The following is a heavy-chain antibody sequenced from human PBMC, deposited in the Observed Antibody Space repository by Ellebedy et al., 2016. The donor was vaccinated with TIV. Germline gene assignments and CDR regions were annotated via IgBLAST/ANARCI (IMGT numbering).Heavy chain of an antibody. V-gene: IGHV4-39*01. D-gene: IGHD2-2*02. CDR3: ARQSRGYCSSTSCHIDY. Sequence: MPSETLSLTCTVSGGSISSSSSYWGWIRQPPGKGLEWVGSIYYSGSTYYNPSLKSRVAMSVDTSNNQFSLKLSSVTAADTAVYYCARQSRGYCSSTSCHIDYWGQGTLVTVSS. CDR1: GGSISSSSSY. CDR2: IYYSGST. J-gene: IGHJ4*02.